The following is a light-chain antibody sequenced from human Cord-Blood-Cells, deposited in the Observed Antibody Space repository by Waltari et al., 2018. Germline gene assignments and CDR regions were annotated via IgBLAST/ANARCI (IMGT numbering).Light chain of an antibody. V-gene: IGLV2-8*01. CDR3: SSYAGSNNLGV. J-gene: IGLJ1*01. CDR2: EVS. CDR1: SSDVGGYNN. Sequence: QSALTQPPSASGSPGQSVTISCPGTSSDVGGYNNVSWYQQHPGKAPKLMIYEVSKRPSGVPDRFSGSKSGNTASLTVSGLQAEDEADYYCSSYAGSNNLGVFGTGTKVTVL.